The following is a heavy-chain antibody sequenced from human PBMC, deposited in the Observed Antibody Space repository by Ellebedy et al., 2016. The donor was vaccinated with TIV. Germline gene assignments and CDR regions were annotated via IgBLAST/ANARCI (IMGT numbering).Heavy chain of an antibody. D-gene: IGHD4-17*01. Sequence: GESLKISCAAPGFTFSSYWMSWVRQAPGKGLGWVANINQDGSEKYYVDSVKGRFTISRDNAKNSLYLQMNGLGADDTAVYYCVTDGSYGDYRSPTHAFEFWGQGTMVTVSS. CDR2: INQDGSEK. CDR3: VTDGSYGDYRSPTHAFEF. V-gene: IGHV3-7*01. J-gene: IGHJ3*01. CDR1: GFTFSSYW.